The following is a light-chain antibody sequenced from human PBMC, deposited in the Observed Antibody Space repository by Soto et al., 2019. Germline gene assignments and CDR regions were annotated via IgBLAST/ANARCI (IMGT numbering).Light chain of an antibody. CDR3: QKFNAVPT. J-gene: IGKJ4*01. CDR1: QAINNY. Sequence: DIQMTQSPSSLSASVGDRVTITCRASQAINNYLAWYQKKPGKVPTLLISAASPLQSGVPSRFSGSGSGTDFTLTISSLQPEDVANYYRQKFNAVPTFGGGTKVEI. CDR2: AAS. V-gene: IGKV1-27*01.